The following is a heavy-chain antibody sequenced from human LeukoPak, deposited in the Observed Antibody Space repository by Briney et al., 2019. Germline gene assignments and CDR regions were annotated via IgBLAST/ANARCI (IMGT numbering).Heavy chain of an antibody. D-gene: IGHD3-10*01. Sequence: GGSLRLSCAASGFTLSDYYMSWIRQAPGKGLEWVSYVSSSGGTIYYADSVKGRFTISRDNAKNSQYLQMNSLRAEDTAVYYCARVDSMVRGVQDWGQGTLVTVSS. CDR1: GFTLSDYY. CDR2: VSSSGGTI. CDR3: ARVDSMVRGVQD. J-gene: IGHJ4*02. V-gene: IGHV3-11*01.